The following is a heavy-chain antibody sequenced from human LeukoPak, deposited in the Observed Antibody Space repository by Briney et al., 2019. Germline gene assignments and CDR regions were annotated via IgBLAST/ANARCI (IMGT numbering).Heavy chain of an antibody. Sequence: GGSLRLSCAASGFTFSNYEMNWVRQAPGKGLEGVSYISSSGYTIRNADSVKGRFTISRDNAKNSLYLQMNSLRAEDTAFYYCVSVTTVVEDYYYMDVWGKGTTVTVSS. J-gene: IGHJ6*03. D-gene: IGHD4-23*01. CDR3: VSVTTVVEDYYYMDV. CDR2: ISSSGYTI. CDR1: GFTFSNYE. V-gene: IGHV3-48*03.